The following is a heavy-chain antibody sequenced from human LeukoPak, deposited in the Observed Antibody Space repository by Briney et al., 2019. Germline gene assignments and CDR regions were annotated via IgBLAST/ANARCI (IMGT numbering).Heavy chain of an antibody. J-gene: IGHJ4*02. CDR2: VSAYNGNT. CDR3: ARAFNGDSPLDY. Sequence: ASVKVSCKASGYTFTNYGISWVRQAPGQGLEWMGWVSAYNGNTNYAQKLQGRVTMTTDTSTSTAYMELRSLRSDDTAVYYCARAFNGDSPLDYWGQGTLVTVSS. CDR1: GYTFTNYG. D-gene: IGHD4-17*01. V-gene: IGHV1-18*01.